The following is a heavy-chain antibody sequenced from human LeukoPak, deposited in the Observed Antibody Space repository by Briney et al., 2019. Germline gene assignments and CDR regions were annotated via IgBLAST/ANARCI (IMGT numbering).Heavy chain of an antibody. CDR3: ARGRYDFLSGFGSYKMDV. CDR1: GGSFSGYY. D-gene: IGHD3-3*01. Sequence: SETLSLTCAVYGGSFSGYYWSWIRQPPGKGLEWIGEINHSGSTNYNPSLKSRVTISVDTSKNQFSLKLSSVTAADTAVYYCARGRYDFLSGFGSYKMDVWGKGTTVTVSS. CDR2: INHSGST. J-gene: IGHJ6*03. V-gene: IGHV4-34*01.